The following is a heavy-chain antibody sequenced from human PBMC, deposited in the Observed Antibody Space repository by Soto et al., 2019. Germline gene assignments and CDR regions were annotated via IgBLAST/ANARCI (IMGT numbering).Heavy chain of an antibody. D-gene: IGHD3-10*01. Sequence: SETLSLTCTVSGGSISSGDCYWSWIRQPPGKGLEWIGYIYYSGSTYYNPSLKSRVTISVDTSKNQFSLKLSSVTAADTAVYYCARVYYYGSGTLDYWGQGTLVTVSS. CDR2: IYYSGST. V-gene: IGHV4-30-4*01. CDR3: ARVYYYGSGTLDY. J-gene: IGHJ4*02. CDR1: GGSISSGDCY.